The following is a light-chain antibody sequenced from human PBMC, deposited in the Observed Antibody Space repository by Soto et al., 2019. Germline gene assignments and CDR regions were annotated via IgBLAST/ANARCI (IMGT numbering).Light chain of an antibody. V-gene: IGKV1-27*01. CDR1: QGIRNF. J-gene: IGKJ3*01. Sequence: DIQMTQSPTSLSASVGDRVTITCRASQGIRNFVAWYQQKPGKAHKLLIYAASTLQSGVPSRFSGSGSETDFTLTINSLQPEDVATYSCQKYSSVPVFGPGTKVEIK. CDR2: AAS. CDR3: QKYSSVPV.